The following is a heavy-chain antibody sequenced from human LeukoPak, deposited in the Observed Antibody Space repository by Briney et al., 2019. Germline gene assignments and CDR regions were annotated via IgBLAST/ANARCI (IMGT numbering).Heavy chain of an antibody. CDR3: TRAVNDFWSGNVYGMDV. J-gene: IGHJ6*02. CDR1: KFTFSSYW. D-gene: IGHD3-3*01. CDR2: IKQDGSVQ. V-gene: IGHV3-7*01. Sequence: GGSLRLSCAASKFTFSSYWMSWVRQAPGKGLEWVANIKQDGSVQFYMDSLKGRFSVSRDNAKNSLYLQMNGLRVEDTAVYYCTRAVNDFWSGNVYGMDVWGQGTTVTVSS.